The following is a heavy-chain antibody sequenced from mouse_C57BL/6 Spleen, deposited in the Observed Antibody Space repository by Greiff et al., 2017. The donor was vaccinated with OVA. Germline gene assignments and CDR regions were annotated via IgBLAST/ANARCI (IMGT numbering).Heavy chain of an antibody. D-gene: IGHD2-10*01. CDR3: ARIGPPTYSDYYAMDY. CDR2: IDPSDSET. J-gene: IGHJ4*01. CDR1: GYTFTSYW. V-gene: IGHV1-52*01. Sequence: QVQLKQPGAELVRPGSSVKLSCKASGYTFTSYWMHWVKQRPIQGLEWIGNIDPSDSETHYNQKFKDKATLTVDKSSSTAYMQLSSLTSEDSAVYYCARIGPPTYSDYYAMDYWGQGTSVTVSS.